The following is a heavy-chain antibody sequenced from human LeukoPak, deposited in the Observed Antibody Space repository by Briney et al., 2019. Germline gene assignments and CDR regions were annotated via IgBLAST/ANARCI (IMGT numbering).Heavy chain of an antibody. CDR3: ARDDPVELVILSY. CDR2: IYTSGST. V-gene: IGHV4-4*07. D-gene: IGHD3-9*01. CDR1: GGSISSYY. J-gene: IGHJ4*02. Sequence: PSETLSLTCTVSGGSISSYYWSWIRQPAGKGLEWIGRIYTSGSTNYNPSLKSRGTMSVDTSKNQFSLKLSSVTAASTAVYYCARDDPVELVILSYWGQGTLVTVSS.